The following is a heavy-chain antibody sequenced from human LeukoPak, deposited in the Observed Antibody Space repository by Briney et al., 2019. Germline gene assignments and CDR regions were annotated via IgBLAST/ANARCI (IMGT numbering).Heavy chain of an antibody. CDR3: ARDGVENSSWYPLDS. CDR1: GASISSYY. V-gene: IGHV4-4*07. Sequence: TETLSLTCTVSGASISSYYWSWVRQPAGEGLEWIGRIYTSGSTNYKPSLKSRVTMSVDTSKDQFSLKLTSVTAADTAVYYCARDGVENSSWYPLDSWGPGTLVTVSS. J-gene: IGHJ4*02. D-gene: IGHD6-13*01. CDR2: IYTSGST.